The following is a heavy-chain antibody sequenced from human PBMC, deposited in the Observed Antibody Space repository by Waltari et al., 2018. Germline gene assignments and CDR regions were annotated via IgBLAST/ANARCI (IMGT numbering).Heavy chain of an antibody. CDR2: IRYDGSNK. D-gene: IGHD3-22*01. CDR1: GFNFSSNG. J-gene: IGHJ4*02. CDR3: AKKAPPIATMILDY. Sequence: QVQLVESGGGVVQPAGSLRLACAASGFNFSSNGMHWVRQAPGKGLEWVAFIRYDGSNKYYADSVKGRFTISRDNSKNTLYLQMNSLRAEDTAVYYCAKKAPPIATMILDYWGQGTLVTVSS. V-gene: IGHV3-30*02.